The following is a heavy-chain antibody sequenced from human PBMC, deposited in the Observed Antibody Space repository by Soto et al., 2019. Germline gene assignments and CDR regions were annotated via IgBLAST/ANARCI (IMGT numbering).Heavy chain of an antibody. Sequence: PSETLSLTCTVSGGSISSSSYYWGWIRQPPGKGLEWIGSIYYSGSTYYNPSLKSRVTISVDTSKNQFSLKLSSVTAADTAVYFCASFYGSGSYYYYYGMDVWGQGTTVTVSS. D-gene: IGHD3-10*01. J-gene: IGHJ6*02. CDR2: IYYSGST. CDR1: GGSISSSSYY. V-gene: IGHV4-39*01. CDR3: ASFYGSGSYYYYYGMDV.